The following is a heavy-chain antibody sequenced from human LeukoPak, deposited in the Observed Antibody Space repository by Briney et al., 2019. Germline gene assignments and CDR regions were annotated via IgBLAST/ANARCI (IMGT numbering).Heavy chain of an antibody. CDR3: ATTGQFGGNYYYFDP. J-gene: IGHJ5*02. D-gene: IGHD5-12*01. CDR1: GNSLNELS. Sequence: PEASVKVSCKLSGNSLNELSIHWVRQAPGKGLDWMGGFDPEEGEIVYSQSFQGRVTVTEDRSTNTAYLELSSLRSEDAAVYYCATTGQFGGNYYYFDPWGQGTLVTVSS. CDR2: FDPEEGEI. V-gene: IGHV1-24*01.